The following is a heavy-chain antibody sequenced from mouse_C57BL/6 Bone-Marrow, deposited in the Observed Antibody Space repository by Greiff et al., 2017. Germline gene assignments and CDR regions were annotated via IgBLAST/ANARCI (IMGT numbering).Heavy chain of an antibody. CDR3: ARCGASTLVTYWYFDV. CDR1: GYSFTDYN. J-gene: IGHJ1*01. Sequence: EVQLQQSGPELVKPGASVKISCKASGYSFTDYNMNWVKQSNGKSLEWIGVINPNYGTTSYNQKFKGKATLTVDQSSSTAYMQHNSLTSKDSAVYYSARCGASTLVTYWYFDVWGAGTTLTVSS. V-gene: IGHV1-39*01. D-gene: IGHD1-1*01. CDR2: INPNYGTT.